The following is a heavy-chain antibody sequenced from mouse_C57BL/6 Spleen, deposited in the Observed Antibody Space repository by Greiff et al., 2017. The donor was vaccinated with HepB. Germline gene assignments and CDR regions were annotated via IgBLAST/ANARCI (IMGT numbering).Heavy chain of an antibody. CDR1: GYTFTDYY. J-gene: IGHJ2*01. V-gene: IGHV1-26*01. CDR3: ARRRTWPYYFDY. CDR2: INPNNGGT. Sequence: EVQLQQSGPELVKPGASVKISCKASGYTFTDYYMNWVKQSHGKSLEWIGDINPNNGGTSYNQKFKGKATLTVDKSSSTAYMELRSLTSEDSAVYYCARRRTWPYYFDYWGQGTTLTVSS.